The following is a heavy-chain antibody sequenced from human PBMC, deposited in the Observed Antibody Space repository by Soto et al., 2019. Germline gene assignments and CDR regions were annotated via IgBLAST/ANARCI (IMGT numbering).Heavy chain of an antibody. Sequence: ASVKVSCKTSGYTFSNYGINWVRQAPGQGLEWMGWISAYNGNTNFAQKLQGRVSLTTDTSSTTAYMELRSLTSDDTAVSYCARDLVPGYTGFSDYWGQGTLVTVSS. CDR3: ARDLVPGYTGFSDY. J-gene: IGHJ4*02. CDR1: GYTFSNYG. D-gene: IGHD5-12*01. CDR2: ISAYNGNT. V-gene: IGHV1-18*01.